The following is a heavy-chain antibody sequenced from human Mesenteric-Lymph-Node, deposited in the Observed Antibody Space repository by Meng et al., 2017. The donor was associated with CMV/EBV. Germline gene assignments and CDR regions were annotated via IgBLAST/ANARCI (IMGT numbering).Heavy chain of an antibody. CDR1: GFTFSSYW. CDR2: ISNDGSVT. Sequence: GESLKISCAASGFTFSSYWMHWVRQAPGKGLVWVSRISNDGSVTTYADSVKGRFSISRDNTKKTLYLQMTSLRAEDTAVYYCARDDELVPSPFDYWGQGTLVTVSS. D-gene: IGHD6-13*01. CDR3: ARDDELVPSPFDY. J-gene: IGHJ4*02. V-gene: IGHV3-74*03.